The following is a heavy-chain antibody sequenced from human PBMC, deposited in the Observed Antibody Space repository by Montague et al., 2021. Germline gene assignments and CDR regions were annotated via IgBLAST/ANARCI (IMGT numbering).Heavy chain of an antibody. CDR1: GDSDGGDAPT. J-gene: IGHJ4*02. D-gene: IGHD6-13*01. CDR3: ARDPRYSLSWSFDY. Sequence: CAISGDSDGGDAPTCKWERQSSERELPWLGVCCYRSKRYYDYAVSVKSRMTTSPDTSKNQFSLQLSSVTPEDRAVYYCARDPRYSLSWSFDYWGQGTLVTVSS. V-gene: IGHV6-1*01. CDR2: CCYRSKRYY.